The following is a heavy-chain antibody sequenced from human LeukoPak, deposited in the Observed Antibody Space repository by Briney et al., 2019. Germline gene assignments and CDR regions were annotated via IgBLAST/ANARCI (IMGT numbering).Heavy chain of an antibody. J-gene: IGHJ4*02. CDR1: GYSFTSYW. D-gene: IGHD5-18*01. V-gene: IGHV5-51*01. CDR3: ARQNVGYSYGTFDF. Sequence: GESLKISCKGSGYSFTSYWIGWVRQMPGKGLEWMGIIYPGDSDTRYSPSFQGQVTISAHKSISTAYLQRSSMTASDTAMYYCARQNVGYSYGTFDFWGQGTLVTVSS. CDR2: IYPGDSDT.